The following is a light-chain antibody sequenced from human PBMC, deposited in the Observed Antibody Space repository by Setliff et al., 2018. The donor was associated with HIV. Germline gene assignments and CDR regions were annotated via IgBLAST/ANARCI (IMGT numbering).Light chain of an antibody. J-gene: IGLJ1*01. V-gene: IGLV2-23*01. CDR3: CSNTGSNTFV. CDR2: QAT. Sequence: VLTQPASVSGSPGQSITISCTGTSNDVGRYDLVSWYQQHPARAPKLIIYQATRRPSGVSNRFSGSKSCNVASLTISGLQAEDEADYYCCSNTGSNTFVFGTGTKVTVL. CDR1: SNDVGRYDL.